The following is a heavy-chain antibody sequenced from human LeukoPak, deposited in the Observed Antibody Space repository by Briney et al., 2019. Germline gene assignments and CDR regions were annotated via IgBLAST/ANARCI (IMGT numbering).Heavy chain of an antibody. V-gene: IGHV3-23*01. CDR3: AKGGYSYGVFDY. CDR2: ISGSGGST. Sequence: GGSLRLSCAASGFTFSSYAMSWVRQAPGKGLEWVSAISGSGGSTYYADSVRGRFTISRDNSKNTLYLQMNSLRAEDTAVYYCAKGGYSYGVFDYWGQGTLVTVSS. CDR1: GFTFSSYA. D-gene: IGHD5-18*01. J-gene: IGHJ4*02.